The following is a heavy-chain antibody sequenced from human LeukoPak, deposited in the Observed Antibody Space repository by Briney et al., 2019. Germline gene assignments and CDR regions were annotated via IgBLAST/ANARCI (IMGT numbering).Heavy chain of an antibody. Sequence: PSETLSLTCTVSGGSISSYYWSWIRQPPGKGLEWIGYIYYSGSTNYNPSLKSRVTISVDTSKNQFSLKLSSVTAADTAVYDCASWGAYCGGDCPDAFDIWGQGTMVTVSS. CDR2: IYYSGST. D-gene: IGHD2-21*02. J-gene: IGHJ3*02. CDR1: GGSISSYY. CDR3: ASWGAYCGGDCPDAFDI. V-gene: IGHV4-59*08.